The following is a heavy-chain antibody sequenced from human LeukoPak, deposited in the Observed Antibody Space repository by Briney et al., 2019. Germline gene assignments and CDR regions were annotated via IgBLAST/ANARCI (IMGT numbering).Heavy chain of an antibody. Sequence: SGPTLVKPTQTLTLTCTFFGFSLTTSGMCVSWIRQPPGKALEWLARIDWDDDKYYSTSLKTRLTISKDTSKNQVVLTMTNMDPVDTATYYCARISTLSLGSRSAFDIWGQGTMVTVSS. D-gene: IGHD3-16*01. CDR1: GFSLTTSGMC. J-gene: IGHJ3*02. V-gene: IGHV2-70*11. CDR3: ARISTLSLGSRSAFDI. CDR2: IDWDDDK.